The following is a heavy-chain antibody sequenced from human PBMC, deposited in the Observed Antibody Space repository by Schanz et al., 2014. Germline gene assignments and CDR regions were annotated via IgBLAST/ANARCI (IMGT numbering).Heavy chain of an antibody. D-gene: IGHD6-6*01. Sequence: EVQLVESGGGLVRPGGSLRLSCTTSGLIFSTYTLNWVRQAPGKGLEWISYISFSGNTIYYADSVKGRFTISRDNAKNSVFLQMNRLRAEDTAVYYCATEGPRGARHPINYYYAMDNWGQGTKVTV. V-gene: IGHV3-48*01. CDR3: ATEGPRGARHPINYYYAMDN. J-gene: IGHJ6*02. CDR1: GLIFSTYT. CDR2: ISFSGNTI.